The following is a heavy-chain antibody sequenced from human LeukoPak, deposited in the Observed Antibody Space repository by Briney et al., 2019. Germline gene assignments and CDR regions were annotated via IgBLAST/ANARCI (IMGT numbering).Heavy chain of an antibody. CDR2: INPSGGST. D-gene: IGHD1-26*01. CDR1: GYTFTSYY. V-gene: IGHV1-46*01. CDR3: ARAYSGSPDFDY. Sequence: ASVKVSCKASGYTFTSYYMHWVRQAPGQGLEWMGIINPSGGSTSYAQKFQGRVTMTRDTSTSTAYMELRSLRSDDTAVYYCARAYSGSPDFDYWGQGTLVTVSS. J-gene: IGHJ4*02.